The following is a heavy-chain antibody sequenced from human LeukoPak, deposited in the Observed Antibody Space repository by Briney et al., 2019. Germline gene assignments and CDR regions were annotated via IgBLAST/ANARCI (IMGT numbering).Heavy chain of an antibody. J-gene: IGHJ5*02. D-gene: IGHD2-2*01. CDR2: INPNSGGT. Sequence: ASVKVSCKASGYTFTGYYMHWVRQAPGQGLEGMGWINPNSGGTNYAQKFQGRVNMTRDTSISTAYMELSRLRSDDTAVYCCARGGVVPAAMHWFDPWGQGTLVTVSS. CDR1: GYTFTGYY. CDR3: ARGGVVPAAMHWFDP. V-gene: IGHV1-2*02.